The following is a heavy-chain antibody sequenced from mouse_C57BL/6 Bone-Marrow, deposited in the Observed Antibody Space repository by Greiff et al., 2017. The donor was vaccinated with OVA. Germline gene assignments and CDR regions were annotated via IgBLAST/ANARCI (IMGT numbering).Heavy chain of an antibody. Sequence: VKLQQPGAELVKPGASVKLSCKASGYTFTSYWMHWVKQRPGQGLEWIGMIHPNSGSTNYNEKFKSKATLTVDKSSSTAYMQLSSLTSEDSAVYYCARGVTTHYAMDYWGQGTSVTVSS. CDR3: ARGVTTHYAMDY. J-gene: IGHJ4*01. CDR1: GYTFTSYW. CDR2: IHPNSGST. V-gene: IGHV1-64*01. D-gene: IGHD2-2*01.